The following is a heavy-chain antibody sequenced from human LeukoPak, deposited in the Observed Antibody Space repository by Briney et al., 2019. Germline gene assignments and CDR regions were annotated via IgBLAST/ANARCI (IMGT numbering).Heavy chain of an antibody. CDR2: ISGSGGST. V-gene: IGHV3-23*01. J-gene: IGHJ4*02. CDR1: GFTFSSYA. Sequence: GGSLRLSCAASGFTFSSYAMSWVRQAPGKGLEWASAISGSGGSTYYADSVKRRFTISRDNSKNTLYLQMNSLRAEDTAVYYCAKHYDILTGYYKEFDYWGQGTLVTVSS. CDR3: AKHYDILTGYYKEFDY. D-gene: IGHD3-9*01.